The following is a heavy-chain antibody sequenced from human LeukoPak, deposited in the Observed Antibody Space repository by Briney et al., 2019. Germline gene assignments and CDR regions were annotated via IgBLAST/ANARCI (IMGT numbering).Heavy chain of an antibody. D-gene: IGHD3-22*01. V-gene: IGHV4-59*12. J-gene: IGHJ5*02. CDR3: ARELERWYYDSRGAFDP. CDR1: GGSISSYY. CDR2: IYYSGST. Sequence: SETLSLTCTVSGGSISSYYWSWIRQPPGKGLEWIGYIYYSGSTNYNPSLKSRVTISVDTSKNQFSLKLSSVTAADTAVYYCARELERWYYDSRGAFDPWGQGTLVTVSS.